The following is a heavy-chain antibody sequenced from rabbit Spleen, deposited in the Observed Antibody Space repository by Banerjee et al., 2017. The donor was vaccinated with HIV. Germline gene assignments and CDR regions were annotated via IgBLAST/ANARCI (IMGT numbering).Heavy chain of an antibody. Sequence: QSLEESGGGLVKPGASLTLTCTASGFSFSSSDWIYWVRQAPGKGLEWIGYIDPVFGTTYYASWAKGRFTISKTSSTTVTLQMTSLTVADTATYFCAREKSGIVGYDLWGPGTLVTVS. V-gene: IGHV1S40*01. CDR3: AREKSGIVGYDL. CDR2: IDPVFGTT. J-gene: IGHJ4*01. D-gene: IGHD6-1*01. CDR1: GFSFSSSDW.